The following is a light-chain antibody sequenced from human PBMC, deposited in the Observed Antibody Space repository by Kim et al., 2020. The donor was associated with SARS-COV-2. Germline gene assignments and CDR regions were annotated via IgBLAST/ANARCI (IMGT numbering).Light chain of an antibody. CDR3: QPYGMSPQT. CDR2: VTY. Sequence: SPGHRATLSCRASQSVANRYLAWYTQKPGKAPPLLINVTYHRATGIPYRCCGSGSGTHFTLTISRLEPQDFSVSYCQPYGMSPQTFFQGT. J-gene: IGKJ1*01. CDR1: QSVANRY. V-gene: IGKV3-20*01.